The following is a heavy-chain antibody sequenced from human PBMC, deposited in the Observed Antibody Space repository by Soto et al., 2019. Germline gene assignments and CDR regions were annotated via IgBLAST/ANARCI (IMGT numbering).Heavy chain of an antibody. CDR1: GYSFTNND. J-gene: IGHJ5*02. D-gene: IGHD4-17*01. Sequence: ASVKVSCKASGYSFTNNDVSWVRQATGQGLEWMGWMNPGSGDTGYAQKFQGRVTMTRDISIATAYMELSSLRSDDTAIYYCARMTTVGSLNWFDPWGQGTLVTVSS. CDR3: ARMTTVGSLNWFDP. CDR2: MNPGSGDT. V-gene: IGHV1-8*01.